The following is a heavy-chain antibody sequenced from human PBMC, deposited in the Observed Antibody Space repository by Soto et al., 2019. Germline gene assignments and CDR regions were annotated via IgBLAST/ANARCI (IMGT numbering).Heavy chain of an antibody. D-gene: IGHD2-15*01. V-gene: IGHV1-8*02. CDR3: GRGPSPRAPAGGTPYYYAMDV. Sequence: GASVKVSCKASGYDFTAYDINWVRQASGQGLEWMGWMNPINGATGSARRFQGRVSMTRNTATATAYLELTSLRSDDSAVYFGGRGPSPRAPAGGTPYYYAMDVWGKGTTFTVSS. CDR2: MNPINGAT. J-gene: IGHJ6*04. CDR1: GYDFTAYD.